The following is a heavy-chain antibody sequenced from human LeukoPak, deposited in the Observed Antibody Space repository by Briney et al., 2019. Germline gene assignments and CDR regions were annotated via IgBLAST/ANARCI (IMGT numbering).Heavy chain of an antibody. CDR1: GXSFSGYY. V-gene: IGHV4-34*01. CDR3: ARRKLGFWFDP. J-gene: IGHJ5*02. CDR2: INHSGST. Sequence: PSETLSLTCAVYGXSFSGYYWSWIRQPPGKGLEWIGEINHSGSTNYNPSLKSRVTISVDTSKNQFSLKLSSVTAADTAVYYCARRKLGFWFDPWGQGTLVTVSS. D-gene: IGHD1-14*01.